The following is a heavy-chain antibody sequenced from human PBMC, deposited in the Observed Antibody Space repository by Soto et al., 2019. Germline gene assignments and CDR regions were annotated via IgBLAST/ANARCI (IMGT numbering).Heavy chain of an antibody. Sequence: SETLSLTCTVSCGSITNYYCSWIRQPPGKGLEWIGYIYYSGTLNYNPSLKSRVTISADTSRNYFSLKLTSVTAADTAVYYCAMYTIFGHFDPWGQGTQVTVSS. D-gene: IGHD3-3*01. CDR2: IYYSGTL. CDR1: CGSITNYY. CDR3: AMYTIFGHFDP. J-gene: IGHJ5*02. V-gene: IGHV4-59*01.